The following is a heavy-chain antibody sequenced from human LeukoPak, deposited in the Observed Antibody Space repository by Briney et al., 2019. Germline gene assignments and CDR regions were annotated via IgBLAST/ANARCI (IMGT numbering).Heavy chain of an antibody. J-gene: IGHJ3*02. Sequence: LTGGSLILSCAASGFTFSSYEMNWVRQAPGKGLEWVSYISSSGSTIYYADSVKGRFTISRDNAKNSLYLQMNSLRAEDTAVYYCARYDYVWGSYRIGPKNAFDIWGQGTMVTVSS. CDR1: GFTFSSYE. CDR3: ARYDYVWGSYRIGPKNAFDI. CDR2: ISSSGSTI. D-gene: IGHD3-16*02. V-gene: IGHV3-48*03.